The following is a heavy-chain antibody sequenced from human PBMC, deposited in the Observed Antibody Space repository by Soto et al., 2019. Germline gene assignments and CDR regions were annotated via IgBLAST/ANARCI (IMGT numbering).Heavy chain of an antibody. D-gene: IGHD3-3*01. V-gene: IGHV3-49*04. Sequence: GGSVRLSCTASGFTFGDYAMSWVRQAPGKGLEWVGFIRSKAYGGTTEYAASVKGRFTISRDDSKSIAYLQMNSLKTEDTAVYYCTRDLSAHDLYYFDYWGQGTLVTVSS. CDR2: IRSKAYGGTT. CDR3: TRDLSAHDLYYFDY. CDR1: GFTFGDYA. J-gene: IGHJ4*02.